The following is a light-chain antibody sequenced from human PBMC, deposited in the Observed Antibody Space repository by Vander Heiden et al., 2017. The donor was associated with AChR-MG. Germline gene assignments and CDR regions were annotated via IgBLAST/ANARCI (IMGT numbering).Light chain of an antibody. V-gene: IGLV1-40*01. Sequence: QSVLTQPPSVSGAPGQRVTISCSGIGFNFGANFDVHWYQQLPGAAPRLLIFGNISRPSRVPDRFSASKSGTSASLTITGLQTEDEADYYCQSYDNGLSVWVFGGGTKLTVL. J-gene: IGLJ3*02. CDR1: GFNFGANFD. CDR3: QSYDNGLSVWV. CDR2: GNI.